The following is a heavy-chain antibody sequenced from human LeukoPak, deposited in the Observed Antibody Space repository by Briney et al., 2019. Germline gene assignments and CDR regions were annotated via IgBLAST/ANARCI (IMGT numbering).Heavy chain of an antibody. J-gene: IGHJ4*01. Sequence: GGSLRLSCAASGFTFSNFAIHWVRQAPGKGLEWVAVISATGSGKYYADSVKGRFTISRDNSKNTLSLQMDSLGPEDTAVYYCARDRSYYHGSGSYHSMGVTSPGYWGPGTLVTVSS. CDR1: GFTFSNFA. CDR3: ARDRSYYHGSGSYHSMGVTSPGY. V-gene: IGHV3-30-3*01. D-gene: IGHD3-10*01. CDR2: ISATGSGK.